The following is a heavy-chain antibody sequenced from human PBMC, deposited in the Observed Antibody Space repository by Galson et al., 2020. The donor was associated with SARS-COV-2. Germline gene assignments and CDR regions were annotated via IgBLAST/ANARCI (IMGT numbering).Heavy chain of an antibody. D-gene: IGHD3-3*01. CDR2: IYYSGST. J-gene: IGHJ4*02. Sequence: ETSETLSLTCTVSGGSIRSYYWSWIRPPPGKGLEWIGYIYYSGSTNYNPSLKSRVTISVDTSKNQFSLKLSSVTAADTAVYYCARGITIFGVVDTYDYWGQGTLVTVAS. CDR1: GGSIRSYY. V-gene: IGHV4-59*01. CDR3: ARGITIFGVVDTYDY.